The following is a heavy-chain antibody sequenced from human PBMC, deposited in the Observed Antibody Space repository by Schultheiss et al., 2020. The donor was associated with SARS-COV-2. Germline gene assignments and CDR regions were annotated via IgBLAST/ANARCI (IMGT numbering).Heavy chain of an antibody. D-gene: IGHD2-2*01. CDR3: ARDWSGDIVVVPAAGAFDY. CDR2: IYTSGST. V-gene: IGHV4-61*02. CDR1: GGSISSSSYY. Sequence: SETLSLTCTVSGGSISSSSYYWGWIRQPAGKGLEWIGRIYTSGSTNYNPSLKSRVTISVDTSKNQFSLKLSSVTAADTAVYYCARDWSGDIVVVPAAGAFDYWGQGTLVTVSS. J-gene: IGHJ4*02.